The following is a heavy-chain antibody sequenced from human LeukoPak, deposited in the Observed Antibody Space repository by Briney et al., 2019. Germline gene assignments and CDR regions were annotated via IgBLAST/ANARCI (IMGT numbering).Heavy chain of an antibody. Sequence: PSETPSLTCTVSGGSISSHCVSWIRQPPGKGLEWIGYIYYSGSTNYNPSLKSRVTISVDTSKNQFSLKLSSVTAADTAVYYCAIGQGTRIAYYCYYNMDVWGKGTTVTVSS. CDR1: GGSISSHC. D-gene: IGHD1-1*01. J-gene: IGHJ6*03. CDR3: AIGQGTRIAYYCYYNMDV. V-gene: IGHV4-59*11. CDR2: IYYSGST.